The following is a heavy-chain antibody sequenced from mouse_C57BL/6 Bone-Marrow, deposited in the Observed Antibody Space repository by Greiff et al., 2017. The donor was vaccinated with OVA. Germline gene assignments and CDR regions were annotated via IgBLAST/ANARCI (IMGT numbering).Heavy chain of an antibody. J-gene: IGHJ3*01. CDR1: GYAFTNYL. Sequence: QVQLQQSGAELVRPGTSVKVSCKASGYAFTNYLIEWVKQRPGQGLEWIGVINPGSGGTKYNEKFKGKATLTVAKHSSTAYRQLSSLTSEDSAVYFCARGSSYYNYDGAWFAYWGQGTLVTVSS. CDR2: INPGSGGT. CDR3: ARGSSYYNYDGAWFAY. D-gene: IGHD2-4*01. V-gene: IGHV1-54*01.